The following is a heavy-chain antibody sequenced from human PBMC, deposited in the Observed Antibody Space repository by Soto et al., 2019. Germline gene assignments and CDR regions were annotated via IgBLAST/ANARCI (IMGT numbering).Heavy chain of an antibody. Sequence: SGPTLVNPTQTLTLTCTFSGFSLSTSGIRVSWISQPPGKALEWLARIDWDDDKFYSTSLKTRLTISKDTSKNQVVLTMTNMDPVGTATYYCARAPLAVAGHWYFDLWGRGTLVTVSS. CDR2: IDWDDDK. V-gene: IGHV2-70*04. D-gene: IGHD6-19*01. CDR3: ARAPLAVAGHWYFDL. CDR1: GFSLSTSGIR. J-gene: IGHJ2*01.